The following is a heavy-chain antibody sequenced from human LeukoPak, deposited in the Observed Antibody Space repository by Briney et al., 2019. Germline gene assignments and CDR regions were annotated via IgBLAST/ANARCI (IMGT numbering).Heavy chain of an antibody. CDR1: GGSFSGYY. J-gene: IGHJ4*02. CDR3: ARSLSAAGTWDYFDY. V-gene: IGHV4-59*10. Sequence: SETLSLTYAVYGGSFSGYYWSWIRQPAGKGLEWIGRIYTSGTTNYNPSLKSRVTMSLDTSKNQFSLELTSVTAADTAVYYCARSLSAAGTWDYFDYWGQGTLVTVST. CDR2: IYTSGTT. D-gene: IGHD1-7*01.